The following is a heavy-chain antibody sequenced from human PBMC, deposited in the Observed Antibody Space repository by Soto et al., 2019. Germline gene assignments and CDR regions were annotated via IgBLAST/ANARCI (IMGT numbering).Heavy chain of an antibody. CDR2: IYPDDSDT. J-gene: IGHJ4*02. D-gene: IGHD3-10*02. V-gene: IGHV5-51*01. CDR3: ARCGKEFTRSFLFAP. CDR1: GYSFPSYW. Sequence: GESLNISCKTSGYSFPSYWIAWVRQMPGKGLEWMGIIYPDDSDTRYSPSFQGQVTISVDKSISTSYLQWSSLKASDTAIYYCARCGKEFTRSFLFAPRGQGYLV.